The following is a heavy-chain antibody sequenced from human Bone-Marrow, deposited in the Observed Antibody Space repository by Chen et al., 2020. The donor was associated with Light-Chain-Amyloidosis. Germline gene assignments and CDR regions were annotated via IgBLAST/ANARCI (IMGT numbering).Heavy chain of an antibody. CDR2: INPSGGST. V-gene: IGHV1-46*01. Sequence: QVQLVQSGAEVKKPGASVKVSCKASGYTFTSYYMHWVRQAPGQGLEWMGIINPSGGSTSYAQKFQGRVTMTRDTSTSTVYMELSSLRSDDTAVYYCARGEVTTSFYYYGMDVWGQGTTVTVSS. J-gene: IGHJ6*02. CDR1: GYTFTSYY. CDR3: ARGEVTTSFYYYGMDV. D-gene: IGHD4-17*01.